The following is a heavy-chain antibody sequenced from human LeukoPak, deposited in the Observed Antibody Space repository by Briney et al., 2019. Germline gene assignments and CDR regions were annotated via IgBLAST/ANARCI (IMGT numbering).Heavy chain of an antibody. CDR1: GFTFRSYA. V-gene: IGHV3-30-3*01. CDR2: ISYDGSNK. J-gene: IGHJ4*02. D-gene: IGHD6-19*01. CDR3: ARGESGWAHFDY. Sequence: GRSLRLSCAASGFTFRSYAMHWVRQAPGKGLEWVAVISYDGSNKYYADSVKGRFTISRDNSKNTLYLQMNSLRAEDTAVYHCARGESGWAHFDYWGQGTLVTVSS.